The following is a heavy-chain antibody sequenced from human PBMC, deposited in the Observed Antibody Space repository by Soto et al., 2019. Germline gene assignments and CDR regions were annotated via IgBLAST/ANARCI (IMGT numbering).Heavy chain of an antibody. V-gene: IGHV4-4*02. CDR2: IYYSGST. CDR3: ARDYGDYFDY. Sequence: PSETLSLTCAVSGGSISSSNLWSWVRQPPGKGLEWIGYIYYSGSTNYNPSLKSRVTISVDTSKNQFSLKLSSVTAADTAVYYCARDYGDYFDYWGQGTLVTVSS. CDR1: GGSISSSNL. J-gene: IGHJ4*02. D-gene: IGHD4-17*01.